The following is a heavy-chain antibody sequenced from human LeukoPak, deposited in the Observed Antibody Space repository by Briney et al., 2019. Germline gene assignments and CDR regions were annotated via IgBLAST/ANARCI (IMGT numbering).Heavy chain of an antibody. CDR1: GYTFTGYD. V-gene: IGHV1-8*01. CDR3: ARGGSSSSHFDY. D-gene: IGHD6-6*01. CDR2: MNPNSGNT. J-gene: IGHJ4*02. Sequence: ASVKVSCKASGYTFTGYDINWVRQATGQGLEWMGWMNPNSGNTGYAQKFQGRVTMTRNTSISTAYMELSSLRSEDTAVYYCARGGSSSSHFDYWGQGTLVTVSS.